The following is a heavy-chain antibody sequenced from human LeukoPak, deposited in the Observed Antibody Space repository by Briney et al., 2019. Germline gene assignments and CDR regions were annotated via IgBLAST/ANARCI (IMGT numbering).Heavy chain of an antibody. Sequence: PSETLSLTCTVSGGSISSSSYYWGWIRQPPGKGLEWIGSIYYSGSTYYNPSLKSRVTISVDTSKNQFSLKLSSVTAADTAVYYCARDLRYSYVVDWGQGTLVPVSS. CDR3: ARDLRYSYVVD. CDR2: IYYSGST. D-gene: IGHD5-18*01. J-gene: IGHJ4*02. V-gene: IGHV4-39*07. CDR1: GGSISSSSYY.